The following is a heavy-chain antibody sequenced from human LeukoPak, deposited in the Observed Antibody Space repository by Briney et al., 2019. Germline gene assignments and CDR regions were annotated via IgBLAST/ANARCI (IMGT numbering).Heavy chain of an antibody. CDR2: ISWNSGSI. CDR1: GFIFNNYA. Sequence: PGGSLRLSCAGSGFIFNNYAMHWVRQPPGKGLEWVSGISWNSGSIDYADSVKGRFTISRDNAKNSLYLQMNSLRAEDTAVYYCVKVPSGYQWYFDLWGRGTLVTISS. V-gene: IGHV3-9*01. CDR3: VKVPSGYQWYFDL. D-gene: IGHD6-13*01. J-gene: IGHJ2*01.